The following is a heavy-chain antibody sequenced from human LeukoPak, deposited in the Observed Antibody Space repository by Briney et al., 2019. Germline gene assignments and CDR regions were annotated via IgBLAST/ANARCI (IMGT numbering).Heavy chain of an antibody. J-gene: IGHJ4*02. V-gene: IGHV1-18*01. Sequence: GASVKVSCKSSGYTFTSYGISWVRQAPGQGLEWMGWISAYNGNTNYAQKLQGRVTMTTDTSTSTAYMELRSLRSDDTAVYYCARDGVAHYYGSGSYYSPDYWGQGTLVTVSS. CDR2: ISAYNGNT. CDR3: ARDGVAHYYGSGSYYSPDY. D-gene: IGHD3-10*01. CDR1: GYTFTSYG.